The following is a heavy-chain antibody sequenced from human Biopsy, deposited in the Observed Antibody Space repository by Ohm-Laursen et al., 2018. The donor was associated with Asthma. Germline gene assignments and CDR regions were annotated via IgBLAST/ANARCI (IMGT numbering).Heavy chain of an antibody. CDR3: ARVDTIFGVVIPIYYYYGMDV. CDR2: ISSSSSYI. Sequence: SLRLSCAASGFTFSSYSMNWVRQAPGKGPEWVSSISSSSSYIYYADSVKGRFTISRDNAKNSLYLQMNSPRAEDTAVYYCARVDTIFGVVIPIYYYYGMDVWGQGTTVTVSS. J-gene: IGHJ6*02. CDR1: GFTFSSYS. D-gene: IGHD3-3*01. V-gene: IGHV3-21*01.